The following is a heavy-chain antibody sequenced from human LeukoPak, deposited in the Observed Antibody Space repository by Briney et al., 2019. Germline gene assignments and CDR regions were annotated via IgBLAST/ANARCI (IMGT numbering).Heavy chain of an antibody. V-gene: IGHV3-74*01. CDR2: INSDGSVT. J-gene: IGHJ5*01. D-gene: IGHD2-2*02. CDR3: ARSSHYTIPFDS. Sequence: GGSLRLSCATSGFRFSSYWMHWVRQAPGKGLVWVSRINSDGSVTSFADSVKGRFTISRDDAKNTVYLQMNSLTVEDTAVYFCARSSHYTIPFDSWGQGMLVTVSS. CDR1: GFRFSSYW.